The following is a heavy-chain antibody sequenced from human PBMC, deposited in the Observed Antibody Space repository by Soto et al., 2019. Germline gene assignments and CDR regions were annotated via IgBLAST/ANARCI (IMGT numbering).Heavy chain of an antibody. V-gene: IGHV4-59*08. CDR3: TTQGFGILHGLVDV. D-gene: IGHD3-10*01. CDR1: GGSFSSISNPY. J-gene: IGHJ6*02. CDR2: ISYSGYT. Sequence: PLETLSLTCTFSGGSFSSISNPYCSWIRQPPGKGLEWIGYISYSGYTSYNPSLKSRLIISVDTSKNQVSLKLASVTAADTAVYYCTTQGFGILHGLVDVWGQGTTVTVSS.